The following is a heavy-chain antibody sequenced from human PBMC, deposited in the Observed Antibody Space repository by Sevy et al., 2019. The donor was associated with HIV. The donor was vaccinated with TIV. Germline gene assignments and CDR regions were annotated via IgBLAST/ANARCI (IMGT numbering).Heavy chain of an antibody. CDR2: IYYSGIT. CDR1: RGSISHADSY. D-gene: IGHD3-10*01. V-gene: IGHV4-30-4*01. CDR3: GRSTVWFGEVT. Sequence: SETLSLTCTVSRGSISHADSYWNWIRQPPGKDREWIGYIYYSGITYYNPSLRSRFSLSVDTSQNQFSLQVTSLTAADSAIYYCGRSTVWFGEVTWGQGTPVTVSS. J-gene: IGHJ4*02.